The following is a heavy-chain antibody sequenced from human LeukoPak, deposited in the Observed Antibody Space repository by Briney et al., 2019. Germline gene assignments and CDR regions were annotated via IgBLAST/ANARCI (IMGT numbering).Heavy chain of an antibody. CDR3: ARDIVYGGLADY. Sequence: GGSLRLACAASGFTFSSYSMNWVRQAPGKGLEWVSSISSSSSYIYYADSVKGRFTISRDNAKNSLYLQMNSLRAEDTAVYYCARDIVYGGLADYWGQGTLVTASS. J-gene: IGHJ4*02. V-gene: IGHV3-21*01. CDR1: GFTFSSYS. D-gene: IGHD2-8*01. CDR2: ISSSSSYI.